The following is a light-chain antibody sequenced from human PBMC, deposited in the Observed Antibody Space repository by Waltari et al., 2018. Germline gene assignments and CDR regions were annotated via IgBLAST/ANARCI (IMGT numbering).Light chain of an antibody. CDR1: SSNIGPGHD. V-gene: IGLV1-40*01. CDR2: GNS. J-gene: IGLJ2*01. Sequence: QSVLTQPPSVSGAPGQRVTIPCTGSSSNIGPGHDVHWYQQLPGTAPKLLIYGNSNRPSGVPDRFSGSKSGTSASLAITGLQAEDEADYYCQSYDSSLSGVVFGGGTKLTVL. CDR3: QSYDSSLSGVV.